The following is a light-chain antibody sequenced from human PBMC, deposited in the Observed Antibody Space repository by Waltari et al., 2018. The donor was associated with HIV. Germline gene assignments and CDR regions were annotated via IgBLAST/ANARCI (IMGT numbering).Light chain of an antibody. CDR1: NGDISDYNY. CDR3: SSFAGTHKL. Sequence: QSALTQSPSASGSPGQSVNISCTGANGDISDYNYVSWYQQHSDRPPKLIIFEVTKRPSGVPDRFSGSKSGNTASLFVSGLQPEDEATYFCSSFAGTHKLFGGGTMLTVL. CDR2: EVT. V-gene: IGLV2-8*01. J-gene: IGLJ2*01.